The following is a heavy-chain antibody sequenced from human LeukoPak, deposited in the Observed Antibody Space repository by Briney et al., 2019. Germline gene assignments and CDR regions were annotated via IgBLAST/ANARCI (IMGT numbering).Heavy chain of an antibody. CDR1: GYSFTSYW. CDR3: ARGIYGSGSHYNVFDWFDP. V-gene: IGHV5-51*01. Sequence: GESLKISCKGSGYSFTSYWIGWVRQMPGKGLEWMGIIYPGDSDTRYSPSFQGQVTISADKSISTAYLQWSSLKASDTAMYYCARGIYGSGSHYNVFDWFDPWGQGTLVTVSS. CDR2: IYPGDSDT. D-gene: IGHD3-10*01. J-gene: IGHJ5*02.